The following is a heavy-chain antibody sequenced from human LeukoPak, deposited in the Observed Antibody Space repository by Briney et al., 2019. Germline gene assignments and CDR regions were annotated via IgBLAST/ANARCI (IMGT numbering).Heavy chain of an antibody. J-gene: IGHJ5*02. D-gene: IGHD3-22*01. CDR3: ARDVVSVYYDSSGSAGFDP. CDR2: IIPILGIA. Sequence: GASVKVSCKASGGTFSSYAISWVRQAPGQGLEWMGRIIPILGIANYAQKFQGRVTITADKSTSTAYMELSSLRSEDTAVYYCARDVVSVYYDSSGSAGFDPWGQGTLVTVSS. V-gene: IGHV1-69*04. CDR1: GGTFSSYA.